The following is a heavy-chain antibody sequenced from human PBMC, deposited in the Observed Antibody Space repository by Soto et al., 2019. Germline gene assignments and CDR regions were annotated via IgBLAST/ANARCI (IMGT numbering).Heavy chain of an antibody. CDR2: IYPDTGGT. J-gene: IGHJ5*02. D-gene: IGHD2-2*01. CDR3: VRAQSRQLLLAWFDA. Sequence: QVQLVQSGAEVKKPGASVTVSCEASGYTFIAHFIHWMRQAPGQGLEWMGWIYPDTGGTNYAQKFRDRVTMTRDMSVSTAYMEVNGLKSDDTAVYYCVRAQSRQLLLAWFDAWGQGTLVTVSS. V-gene: IGHV1-2*02. CDR1: GYTFIAHF.